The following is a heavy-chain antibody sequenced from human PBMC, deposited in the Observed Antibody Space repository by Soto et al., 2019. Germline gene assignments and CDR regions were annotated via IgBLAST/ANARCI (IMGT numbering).Heavy chain of an antibody. J-gene: IGHJ4*02. CDR1: GGSISSSSYY. CDR2: IYYSGST. V-gene: IGHV4-39*01. Sequence: SETLSLTCTVSGGSISSSSYYWGWIRQPPGKGLEWIGSIYYSGSTYYNPSLKSRVTISVDTSKNQCSLKLSSVTAADTAVYYCARRSSSWYSSCFAYWGQGTLVTVSS. CDR3: ARRSSSWYSSCFAY. D-gene: IGHD6-13*01.